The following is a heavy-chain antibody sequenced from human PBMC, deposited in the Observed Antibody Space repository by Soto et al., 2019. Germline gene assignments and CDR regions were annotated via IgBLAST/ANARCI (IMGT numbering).Heavy chain of an antibody. J-gene: IGHJ6*02. Sequence: QVQLVQSGAEVKKPGASVKDSCKASGYTFTSHDINWVRQATGQGLEWMGWMSPNSGNTGPAQKFQGRVIMTRNTSIGTAYMELRSLRSEDTAVYYGARGGNWNYRYYSGIDVWGQGPTVTASS. CDR1: GYTFTSHD. CDR3: ARGGNWNYRYYSGIDV. D-gene: IGHD1-7*01. V-gene: IGHV1-8*01. CDR2: MSPNSGNT.